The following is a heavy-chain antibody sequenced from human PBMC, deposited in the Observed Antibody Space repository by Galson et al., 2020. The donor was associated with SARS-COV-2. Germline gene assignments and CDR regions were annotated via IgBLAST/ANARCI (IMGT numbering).Heavy chain of an antibody. J-gene: IGHJ6*03. CDR2: ISYSGST. V-gene: IGHV4-39*01. D-gene: IGHD6-19*01. CDR3: ARRAAVAGNFYDHYYMDV. Sequence: SETLSLTCTVSGGSISSSSYSWGWVRQPPGKGLEWIGTISYSGSTFYNPSLNSRVTISVDTSKNQFSLKLASVTAADTAVYYCARRAAVAGNFYDHYYMDVWGKGTAVTISS. CDR1: GGSISSSSYS.